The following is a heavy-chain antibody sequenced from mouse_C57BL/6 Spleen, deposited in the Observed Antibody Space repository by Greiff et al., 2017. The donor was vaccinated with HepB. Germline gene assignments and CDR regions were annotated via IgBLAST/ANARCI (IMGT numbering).Heavy chain of an antibody. J-gene: IGHJ4*01. D-gene: IGHD2-4*01. V-gene: IGHV1-64*01. CDR1: GYTFTSYW. Sequence: QVQLKQPGAELVKPGASVKLSCKASGYTFTSYWMHWVKQRPGQGLEWIGMIHPNSGSTNYNEKFKSKATLTVDKSSSTAYMQLSSLTSEDSAVYYCASFDYGEKNYAMDYWGQGTSVTVSS. CDR3: ASFDYGEKNYAMDY. CDR2: IHPNSGST.